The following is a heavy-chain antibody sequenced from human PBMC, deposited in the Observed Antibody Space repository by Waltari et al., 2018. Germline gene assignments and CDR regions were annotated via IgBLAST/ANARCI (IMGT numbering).Heavy chain of an antibody. CDR1: GYTFDDFA. CDR2: ISRDRAGI. V-gene: IGHV3-9*01. J-gene: IGHJ4*02. Sequence: VQLVQSGAEVKKPGASVKVSCKASGYTFDDFAMHWVRQAPGRGLEWVSGISRDRAGIGYADSVKGRFTISRDNAKNSLYLQMNFLRREDTALYYCAKDIGYCTGGSCSMFDHWGQGARVTVSS. D-gene: IGHD2-15*01. CDR3: AKDIGYCTGGSCSMFDH.